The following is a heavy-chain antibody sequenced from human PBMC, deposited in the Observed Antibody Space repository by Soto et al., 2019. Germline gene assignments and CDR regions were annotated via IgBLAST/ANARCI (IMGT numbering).Heavy chain of an antibody. J-gene: IGHJ5*02. CDR3: AREAAGILNWFDP. D-gene: IGHD6-25*01. CDR1: GGSISSGGYY. CDR2: IYYSGST. Sequence: QVQLQESGPGLVKPSQTLSLTCTVSGGSISSGGYYWSWIRQHPGKGLEWIGYIYYSGSTYYNPSLKSRVTISVDTSKNQFSLKLSSVTAAVTAVYYCAREAAGILNWFDPWGQGTLVTVSS. V-gene: IGHV4-31*03.